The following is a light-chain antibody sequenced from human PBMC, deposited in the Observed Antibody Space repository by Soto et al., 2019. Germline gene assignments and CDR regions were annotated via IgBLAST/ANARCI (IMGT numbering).Light chain of an antibody. CDR3: SSYTSSSKVV. J-gene: IGLJ2*01. Sequence: QSALTQPASVSGSPGQSITISCTGTSSDVGGYNYVSWYQQHPGKAPKLMIYDVSNRPSGVSNRFSGSKSGNTASLTISGLQAEDEADYYCSSYTSSSKVVFGGGTEVTVL. CDR1: SSDVGGYNY. V-gene: IGLV2-14*01. CDR2: DVS.